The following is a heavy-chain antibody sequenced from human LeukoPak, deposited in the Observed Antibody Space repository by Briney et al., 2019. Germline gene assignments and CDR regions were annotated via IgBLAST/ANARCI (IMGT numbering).Heavy chain of an antibody. V-gene: IGHV1-69*01. CDR3: ARTPIPMIVLDY. Sequence: SVNVSCKASGGTFSSYAISWVRQAPGQGLEWMGGIIPILGTANHSQKFQGRVTITADDSASTAYMEPNSLRYEDTAVYYCARTPIPMIVLDYWGQGTLVTVSS. J-gene: IGHJ4*02. D-gene: IGHD3-22*01. CDR1: GGTFSSYA. CDR2: IIPILGTA.